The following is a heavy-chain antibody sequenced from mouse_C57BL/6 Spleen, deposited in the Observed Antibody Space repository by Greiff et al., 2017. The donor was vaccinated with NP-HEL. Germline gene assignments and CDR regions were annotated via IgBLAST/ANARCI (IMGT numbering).Heavy chain of an antibody. CDR2: INPNNGGT. V-gene: IGHV1-18*01. Sequence: EVQLQQSGPELVKPGASVKIPCKASGYTFTDYNMDWVKQSHGKSLEWIGDINPNNGGTIYNQKFKGKATLTVDKSSSTAYMELRSLTSEDTAVYDGARGRYYSNYGIDYWGQGTTLTVSS. J-gene: IGHJ2*01. CDR1: GYTFTDYN. CDR3: ARGRYYSNYGIDY. D-gene: IGHD2-5*01.